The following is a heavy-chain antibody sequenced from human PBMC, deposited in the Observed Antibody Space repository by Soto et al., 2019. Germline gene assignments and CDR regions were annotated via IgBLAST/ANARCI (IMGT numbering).Heavy chain of an antibody. D-gene: IGHD6-13*01. CDR2: IWYGGSNR. Sequence: GGSLRLPCAVSGCTFSSYGMHWVRQAPGKGLEWVAVIWYGGSNRDYADSVKGRFTISRDNSKNTLYLQMNSLRAEDTAVYYCARDLALAPDYSSSWYEGNWFAPWGQGT. V-gene: IGHV3-33*01. CDR3: ARDLALAPDYSSSWYEGNWFAP. J-gene: IGHJ5*02. CDR1: GCTFSSYG.